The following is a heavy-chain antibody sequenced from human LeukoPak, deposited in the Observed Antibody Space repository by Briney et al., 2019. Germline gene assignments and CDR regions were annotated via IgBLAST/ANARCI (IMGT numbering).Heavy chain of an antibody. V-gene: IGHV1-2*02. CDR2: INPNSGGT. D-gene: IGHD3-22*01. Sequence: ASVKVSCKASGYTFTGYYMHWVRQAPGQGLEWMGWINPNSGGTNYAQKFQGRVTMTRDTSISTAYMELSRLRSDDTAVYYCARVVRYCEAYGAFDIWGQGTMVTVSS. CDR3: ARVVRYCEAYGAFDI. J-gene: IGHJ3*02. CDR1: GYTFTGYY.